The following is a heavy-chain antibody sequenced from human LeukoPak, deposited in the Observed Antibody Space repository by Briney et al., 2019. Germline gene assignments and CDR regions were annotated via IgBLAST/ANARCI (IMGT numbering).Heavy chain of an antibody. D-gene: IGHD5-24*01. Sequence: PGGSLRLSCAASGFXFGSYAMHWVRQAPGKGLQYVSGITSNGDSTYYADSMKGRFTVSRDNSKSTLYLQMSSLRAEDTAVYHCVRRRDDYNFPFDYWGQGTLVTVSS. V-gene: IGHV3-64D*09. CDR3: VRRRDDYNFPFDY. J-gene: IGHJ4*02. CDR1: GFXFGSYA. CDR2: ITSNGDST.